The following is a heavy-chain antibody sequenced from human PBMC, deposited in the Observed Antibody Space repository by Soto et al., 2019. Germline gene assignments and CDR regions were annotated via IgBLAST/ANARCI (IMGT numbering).Heavy chain of an antibody. Sequence: QVQLVQSGAEVKKPGASVKVSCKASGYTFTSYGISWVRQAPGQGLEGMGRISVYNGNTNYAQKLQGRVTMTTETSTSTAYRELRRLRSDDTAVNYCARVVGARGNWFDPWGQGTLVTVSS. CDR3: ARVVGARGNWFDP. D-gene: IGHD3-10*01. J-gene: IGHJ5*02. V-gene: IGHV1-18*01. CDR2: ISVYNGNT. CDR1: GYTFTSYG.